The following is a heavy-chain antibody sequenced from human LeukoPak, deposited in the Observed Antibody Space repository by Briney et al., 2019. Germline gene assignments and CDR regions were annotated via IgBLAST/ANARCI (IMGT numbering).Heavy chain of an antibody. J-gene: IGHJ4*02. CDR2: IRSKAYGGTT. V-gene: IGHV3-49*04. D-gene: IGHD3-10*01. CDR1: GFTFGDYG. Sequence: GGSLRLSCTASGFTFGDYGMSWVRQAPGKGLEWVGFIRSKAYGGTTEHAASVKGRFTISRDDSKSIAYLQVNSLKTEDTAVYYCTGSFGELSFFAHWGQGTLVTVSS. CDR3: TGSFGELSFFAH.